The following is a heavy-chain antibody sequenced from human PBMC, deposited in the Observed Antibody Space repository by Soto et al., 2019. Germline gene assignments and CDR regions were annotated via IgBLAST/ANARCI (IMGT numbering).Heavy chain of an antibody. J-gene: IGHJ4*02. V-gene: IGHV1-69*12. CDR3: ARDAFYYDGPTGVYYFDY. Sequence: QVQLVQSGAEVKKPGSSVKVSCKPSGGSFSNYAISWVRQAPGQGLEWMGGIIPIFATANYAQKFQGRVTITADASTHTASMELNSLRSEDTAVYYCARDAFYYDGPTGVYYFDYWGQGTLVTVSS. CDR2: IIPIFATA. CDR1: GGSFSNYA. D-gene: IGHD3-22*01.